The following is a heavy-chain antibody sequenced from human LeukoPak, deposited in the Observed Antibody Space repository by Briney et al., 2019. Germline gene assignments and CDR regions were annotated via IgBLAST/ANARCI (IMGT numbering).Heavy chain of an antibody. D-gene: IGHD4-17*01. CDR2: MNPNSGNT. CDR3: ARSKYLRPYGNWFDP. CDR1: GYTFTSYD. Sequence: ASVKVSCKASGYTFTSYDINWVRQATGQGLEWMGWMNPNSGNTGYAQKFQGRVTMTRNTSISTAYMELSSLRSEDTAVYYCARSKYLRPYGNWFDPWGQGPLVTVPS. J-gene: IGHJ5*02. V-gene: IGHV1-8*01.